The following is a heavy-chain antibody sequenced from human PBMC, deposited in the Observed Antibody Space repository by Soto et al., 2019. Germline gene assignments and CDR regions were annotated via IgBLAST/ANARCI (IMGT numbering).Heavy chain of an antibody. V-gene: IGHV3-23*01. J-gene: IGHJ4*02. D-gene: IGHD5-12*01. CDR2: ISGSGGST. Sequence: GGSLRLSCAASGFTFSSYAMSWVRQAPGKGLEWVSAISGSGGSTYYADSVKGRFTISRDNSKNTLYLQMNSLRAEDTAVYYCAKDLRGLARGYSGYDYYGAISRFDYWGQGTLVTVSS. CDR3: AKDLRGLARGYSGYDYYGAISRFDY. CDR1: GFTFSSYA.